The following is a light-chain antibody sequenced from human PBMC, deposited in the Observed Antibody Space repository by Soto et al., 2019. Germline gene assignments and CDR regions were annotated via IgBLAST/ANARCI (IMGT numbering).Light chain of an antibody. Sequence: EIVLTQSPGTLSLSPGERATLSCRASQSVSSSYLAWYQQKPGQAPRLLIYGASNRATGIPDRFSGSGSGTDFSLTIRRLEPDDFAVYYCQQRSNWPRTFGQGTKVDIK. J-gene: IGKJ1*01. V-gene: IGKV3D-20*02. CDR3: QQRSNWPRT. CDR1: QSVSSSY. CDR2: GAS.